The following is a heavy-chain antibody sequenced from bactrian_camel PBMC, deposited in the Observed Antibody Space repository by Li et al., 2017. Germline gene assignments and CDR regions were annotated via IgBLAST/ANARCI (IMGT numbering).Heavy chain of an antibody. J-gene: IGHJ6*01. D-gene: IGHD2*01. CDR2: TTSGGGTT. CDR1: GRIYSDYV. V-gene: IGHV3-3*01. CDR3: AARGPYCYTKLSVRDFTY. Sequence: VQLVESGGGSVQAGGALRLSCAASGRIYSDYVMGWFRQAAGKEREGVAALTTSGGGTTFYADSVKGRFTISEDSAKNTVYLQMNSLKPEDTAMYYCAARGPYCYTKLSVRDFTYWGQGTQVTV.